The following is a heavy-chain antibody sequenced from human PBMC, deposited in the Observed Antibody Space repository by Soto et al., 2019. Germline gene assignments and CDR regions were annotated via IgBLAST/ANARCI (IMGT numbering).Heavy chain of an antibody. CDR3: AREPSTMVRGVYYYYGMDV. Sequence: ASVKVSCKASGYTFTSYGISWVRQAPGQGLEWMGWISAYNGNTNYAQKLQGRVTMTTDTSTSTAYMELRSLRSDDTAVYYCAREPSTMVRGVYYYYGMDVWGQGTTVTVSS. D-gene: IGHD3-10*01. CDR2: ISAYNGNT. V-gene: IGHV1-18*01. CDR1: GYTFTSYG. J-gene: IGHJ6*02.